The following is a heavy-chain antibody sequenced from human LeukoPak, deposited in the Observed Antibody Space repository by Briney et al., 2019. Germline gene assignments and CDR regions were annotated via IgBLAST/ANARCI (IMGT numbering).Heavy chain of an antibody. CDR2: ISYDGSNK. CDR3: XXDHXPNSRPYYFDY. CDR1: GFTFSSYG. D-gene: IGHD5-18*01. Sequence: PGGSLRLSCAASGFTFSSYGMHWVRQAPGKGLEWVAVISYDGSNKYYADSVKGRFTISRDNSKNTLYLQMNSLRAEDTAVYYCXXDHXPNSRPYYFDYWGQGTLVTVSS. V-gene: IGHV3-30*18. J-gene: IGHJ4*02.